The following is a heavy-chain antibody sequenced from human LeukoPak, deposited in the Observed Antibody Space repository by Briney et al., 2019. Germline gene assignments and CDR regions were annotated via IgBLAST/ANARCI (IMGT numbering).Heavy chain of an antibody. CDR1: DDSITMYY. CDR3: ARYGIAATFDY. Sequence: SETLSLTCSVSDDSITMYYWSWIRQPPGKGLEWIGYIYYSGSTNYNPSLKSRGTISVDTSKNQFSLKLSSVTAADTAVYYCARYGIAATFDYWGQGTLVTVSS. J-gene: IGHJ4*02. CDR2: IYYSGST. V-gene: IGHV4-59*01. D-gene: IGHD6-13*01.